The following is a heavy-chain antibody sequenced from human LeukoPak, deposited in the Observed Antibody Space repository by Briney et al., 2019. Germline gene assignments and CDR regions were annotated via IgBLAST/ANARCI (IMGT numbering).Heavy chain of an antibody. CDR2: IYYSGST. CDR3: ARIKRGGWLFGGSDY. V-gene: IGHV4-39*01. D-gene: IGHD3-22*01. CDR1: GGSISSSSYY. J-gene: IGHJ4*02. Sequence: SETLSLTCTVSGGSISSSSYYWGWIRQPPGKGLEWIGSIYYSGSTYYNPSLKSRVTISVDTSKNQFSLKLSSVTAADTAVYYCARIKRGGWLFGGSDYWGQGTLVTVSS.